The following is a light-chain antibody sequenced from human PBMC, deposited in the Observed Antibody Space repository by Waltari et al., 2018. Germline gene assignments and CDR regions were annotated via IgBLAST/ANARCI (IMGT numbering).Light chain of an antibody. J-gene: IGKJ1*01. Sequence: DIVLTQFPGTLSLSAGERATLSCRASPSIGKYLAWYQLRPGQAPRLLIYDAYIRAAGIPDRCSGSGSGTDFRLTISRLEPEDFAMYYCQHYVRLPVTFGEGTKVEIK. CDR1: PSIGKY. V-gene: IGKV3-20*01. CDR2: DAY. CDR3: QHYVRLPVT.